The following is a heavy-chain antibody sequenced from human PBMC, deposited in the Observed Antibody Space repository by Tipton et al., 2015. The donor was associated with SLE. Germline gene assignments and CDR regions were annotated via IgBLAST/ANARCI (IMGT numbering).Heavy chain of an antibody. CDR2: SNSDGSST. CDR3: AKDLAVAGHPSDY. D-gene: IGHD6-19*01. J-gene: IGHJ4*02. V-gene: IGHV3-74*01. Sequence: SLRLFCVVSGFNLNNYLIHWVRPAPGKGLVWVSRSNSDGSSTSYADSVKGRVTISRDDGKNTLYLQMNSLRAEDTAVYYCAKDLAVAGHPSDYWGQGTLVTVSS. CDR1: GFNLNNYL.